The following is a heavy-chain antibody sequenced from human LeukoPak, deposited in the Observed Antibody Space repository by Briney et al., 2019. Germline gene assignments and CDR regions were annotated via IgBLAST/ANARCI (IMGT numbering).Heavy chain of an antibody. Sequence: PGGSLRLSCAASGLTVSNNYLTWVRQAPGKGLEWVSVLYVDGSTYYADSVKGRYTISRDDSKNMMYLQMNSLRADDTAVYYCARDVSSRRLDYWGQGTLVTVSS. J-gene: IGHJ4*02. CDR2: LYVDGST. CDR3: ARDVSSRRLDY. V-gene: IGHV3-66*01. CDR1: GLTVSNNY. D-gene: IGHD2/OR15-2a*01.